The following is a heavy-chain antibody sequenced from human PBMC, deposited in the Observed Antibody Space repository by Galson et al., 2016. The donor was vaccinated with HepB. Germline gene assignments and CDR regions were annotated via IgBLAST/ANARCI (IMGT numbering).Heavy chain of an antibody. CDR1: GFMFSTYW. D-gene: IGHD2-2*01. J-gene: IGHJ4*02. CDR2: INQDGSEK. V-gene: IGHV3-7*03. CDR3: ARNAMYCSSTSCSTYYFDY. Sequence: SLRLSCAASGFMFSTYWMTWVRQAPGKGLEWVANINQDGSEKYHVDSVKGRFTISKDNGKNSLFLQLNSLRSEDTAVYYCARNAMYCSSTSCSTYYFDYWGQGTLVTVSS.